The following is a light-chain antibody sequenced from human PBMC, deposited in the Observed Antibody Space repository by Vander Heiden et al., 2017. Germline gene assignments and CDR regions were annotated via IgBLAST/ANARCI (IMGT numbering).Light chain of an antibody. CDR1: QSVSNS. V-gene: IGKV3-15*01. J-gene: IGKJ1*01. CDR3: QEYTTWT. Sequence: EIVMTQSPATVSVSPGETATLSCRASQSVSNSLAWYQAEPGQAPRLLMYAASTRATGVPARFSGSGSGTEFTLTISSLQSEDFAIYFCQEYTTWTFGQGTKVEIK. CDR2: AAS.